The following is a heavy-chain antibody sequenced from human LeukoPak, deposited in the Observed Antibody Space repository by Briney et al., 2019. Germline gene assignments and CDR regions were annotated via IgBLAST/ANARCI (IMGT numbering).Heavy chain of an antibody. D-gene: IGHD3-10*01. CDR1: GFTFSSYG. J-gene: IGHJ5*02. CDR3: AKGTRGVIIRDWFDP. V-gene: IGHV3-30*18. CDR2: ISYDGSNK. Sequence: PGGSLRLSCAASGFTFSSYGMHWVRQAPGKGLEWVAVISYDGSNKYYADSVKGRFTISRDNSKNTLYLQMNSLRAEDTAVYYCAKGTRGVIIRDWFDPWGQGTLVTVSS.